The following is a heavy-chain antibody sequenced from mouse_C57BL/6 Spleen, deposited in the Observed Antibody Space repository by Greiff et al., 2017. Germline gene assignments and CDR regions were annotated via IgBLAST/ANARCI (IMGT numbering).Heavy chain of an antibody. J-gene: IGHJ3*01. Sequence: EVKLLESGGGLVQPKGSLKLSCAASGFSFNTYAMNWVRQAPGKGLEWVARIRSKSNNYATYYADSVKDRFTISRDDSESMLYLQMNNLKTEDTAMYYCVRLDYDEAFAYWGQGTLVTVSA. CDR2: IRSKSNNYAT. CDR3: VRLDYDEAFAY. D-gene: IGHD2-4*01. CDR1: GFSFNTYA. V-gene: IGHV10-1*01.